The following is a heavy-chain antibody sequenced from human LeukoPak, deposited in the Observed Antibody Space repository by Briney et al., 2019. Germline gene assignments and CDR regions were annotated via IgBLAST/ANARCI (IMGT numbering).Heavy chain of an antibody. Sequence: GGSLRLSCAASGFTFSSYSMNWVRQAPGKGLEWVSSITRSNYIYYADSLTGRLTISRDNAKNSLYLQMNSLRAEDTAAYYCARDSGYCSSTSCSRFFDYWGQGTLVTVSS. CDR3: ARDSGYCSSTSCSRFFDY. J-gene: IGHJ4*02. CDR1: GFTFSSYS. V-gene: IGHV3-21*01. CDR2: ITRSNYI. D-gene: IGHD2-2*01.